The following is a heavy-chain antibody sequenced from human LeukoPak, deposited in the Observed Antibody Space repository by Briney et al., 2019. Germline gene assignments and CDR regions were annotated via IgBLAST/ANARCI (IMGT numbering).Heavy chain of an antibody. CDR1: GGSISSSSYY. CDR3: ARGCIHNSKCFDY. Sequence: PSETLSLTCTVSGGSISSSSYYWSWIRQPPGKGLEWIGEINHSGSTNYNPSLKSRVTISVDTSKNQFSLKLSSVTAADTAVYYCARGCIHNSKCFDYWGQGTLVTVSS. CDR2: INHSGST. J-gene: IGHJ4*02. V-gene: IGHV4-39*07. D-gene: IGHD2/OR15-2a*01.